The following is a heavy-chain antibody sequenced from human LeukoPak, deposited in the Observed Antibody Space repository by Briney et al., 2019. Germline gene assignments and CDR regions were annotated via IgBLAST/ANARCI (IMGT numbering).Heavy chain of an antibody. D-gene: IGHD3-16*01. V-gene: IGHV3-48*04. J-gene: IGHJ4*02. CDR3: ARVGGYVWGFQESYFDY. CDR1: GFTFSSNW. CDR2: ISSSGSTI. Sequence: PGGSLRLSCAASGFTFSSNWMSWVRQAPGKGLEWVSYISSSGSTIYYADSVKGRFTISRDNAKNSLYLQMNSLRAEDTVVYYCARVGGYVWGFQESYFDYWGQGTLVTVSS.